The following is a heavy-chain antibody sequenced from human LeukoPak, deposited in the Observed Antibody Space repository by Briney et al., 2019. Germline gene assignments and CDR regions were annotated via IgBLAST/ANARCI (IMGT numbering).Heavy chain of an antibody. CDR3: ARDLGGFCNSTSCYPFYYYGLDV. CDR1: GFTFSTYG. CDR2: IWYDGSNK. J-gene: IGHJ6*02. V-gene: IGHV3-33*01. D-gene: IGHD2-2*01. Sequence: PGGSLRLSCAASGFTFSTYGMHWVRQAPGKGLEWVAIIWYDGSNKYYADSVKGRFTISRDNSKNTLFLQMNSLRAEDTAVYYCARDLGGFCNSTSCYPFYYYGLDVWGQGTTVTVSS.